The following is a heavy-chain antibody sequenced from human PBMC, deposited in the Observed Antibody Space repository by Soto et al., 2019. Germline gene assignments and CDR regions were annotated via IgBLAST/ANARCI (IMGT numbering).Heavy chain of an antibody. CDR2: ISGSDGKT. V-gene: IGHV3-23*01. J-gene: IGHJ4*02. CDR1: GFSFGSYA. CDR3: RRWSYLDY. D-gene: IGHD3-3*01. Sequence: GGSLRLSCAASGFSFGSYALSWVRQAPGKGLEWVSTISGSDGKTFYADSVKGRFSISRDTAQSTLYLQMNILRPDATAMYYCRRWSYLDYWGQGTLVTVSS.